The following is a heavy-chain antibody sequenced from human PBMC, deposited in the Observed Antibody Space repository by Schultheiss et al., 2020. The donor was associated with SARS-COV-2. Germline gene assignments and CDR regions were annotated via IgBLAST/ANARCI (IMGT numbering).Heavy chain of an antibody. CDR2: IYTSGST. V-gene: IGHV4-38-2*02. CDR3: AREGRRYCSGGSCYPHC. Sequence: SQTLSLTCAVSGYSISSGYYWGWIRQPPGKGLEWIGSIYTSGSTNYNPSLKSRVTMSVDTSKNQFSLKLSSVTAADTAVYYCAREGRRYCSGGSCYPHCWGQGTLVTVSS. J-gene: IGHJ4*02. D-gene: IGHD2-15*01. CDR1: GYSISSGYY.